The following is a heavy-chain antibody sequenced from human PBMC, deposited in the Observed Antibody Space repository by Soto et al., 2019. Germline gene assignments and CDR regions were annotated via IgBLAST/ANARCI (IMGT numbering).Heavy chain of an antibody. J-gene: IGHJ6*02. Sequence: PSETLSLTCTVSGGSISSSTYYWGWIRQPPGKGLEWIGNIYYSGSTYYNPSLKSRVTISIDTSKNQVSLKLSSVAAADTAVYYCARSLRGSKTATRAIPYYYAMDVWGQGTTVTVSS. CDR1: GGSISSSTYY. D-gene: IGHD2-21*01. CDR3: ARSLRGSKTATRAIPYYYAMDV. CDR2: IYYSGST. V-gene: IGHV4-39*01.